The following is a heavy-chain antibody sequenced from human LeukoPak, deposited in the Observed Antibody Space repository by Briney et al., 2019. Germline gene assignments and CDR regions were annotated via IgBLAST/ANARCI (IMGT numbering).Heavy chain of an antibody. J-gene: IGHJ3*02. CDR1: GFTFSSYA. V-gene: IGHV3-23*01. CDR3: ARPRLEYCSGGSCFDAFDI. CDR2: ISGSGSTT. Sequence: GGSLRLSCAASGFTFSSYAMNWVRQAPGKGLEGVSAISGSGSTTYYADSVKGRFTISRDDSKNTLFLQMNSLTAEDTAIYSCARPRLEYCSGGSCFDAFDIWGQGTMVTVSS. D-gene: IGHD2-15*01.